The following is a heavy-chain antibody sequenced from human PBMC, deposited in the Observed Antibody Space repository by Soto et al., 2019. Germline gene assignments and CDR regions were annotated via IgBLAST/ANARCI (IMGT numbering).Heavy chain of an antibody. V-gene: IGHV3-30*03. Sequence: VAGLTFNTSGMHLVRQAPGKGLEWLAVISYDGATQYYGDTVKGRFTISRDNSKNTLFLHMGRLRAEDTAMYYSATKARVTNYLHYGMDVWRRGTTVTVSS. CDR3: ATKARVTNYLHYGMDV. J-gene: IGHJ6*02. D-gene: IGHD1-7*01. CDR2: ISYDGATQ. CDR1: GLTFNTSG.